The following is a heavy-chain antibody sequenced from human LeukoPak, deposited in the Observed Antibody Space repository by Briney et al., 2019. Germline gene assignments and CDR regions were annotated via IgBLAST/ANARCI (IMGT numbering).Heavy chain of an antibody. CDR1: GFTFGDYT. Sequence: PGGSLRLSCSASGFTFGDYTMSWFRQAPGKGLEWVGFIRTKPYGGTTEYAASVKGRFSISRDDSKRIAYLQMNSLKTEDTAVYSCTRYWPTMGRTGGELFDYWGQGTLVTVSS. CDR2: IRTKPYGGTT. V-gene: IGHV3-49*03. J-gene: IGHJ4*02. CDR3: TRYWPTMGRTGGELFDY. D-gene: IGHD3-16*01.